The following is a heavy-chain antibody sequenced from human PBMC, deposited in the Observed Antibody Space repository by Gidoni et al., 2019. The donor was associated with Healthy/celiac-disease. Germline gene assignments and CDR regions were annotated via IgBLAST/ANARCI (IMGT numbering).Heavy chain of an antibody. CDR2: IYYSGST. J-gene: IGHJ4*02. Sequence: QLQLQESGPGLVKPSETLSLTCTVSGGSISSSSYYWGWIRQPPGKGLEWIGSIYYSGSTYYNPSLKSRVTISVDTSKNQISLKLSSVTAADTAVYYCARHSYSSSWSLDYWGQGTLVTVSS. D-gene: IGHD6-13*01. V-gene: IGHV4-39*01. CDR1: GGSISSSSYY. CDR3: ARHSYSSSWSLDY.